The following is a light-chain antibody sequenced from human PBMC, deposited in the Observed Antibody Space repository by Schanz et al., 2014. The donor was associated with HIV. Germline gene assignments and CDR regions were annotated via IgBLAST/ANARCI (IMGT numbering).Light chain of an antibody. CDR1: QDIGNS. J-gene: IGKJ4*01. Sequence: DIQMTQSPSSLSASVGDRVTITCRASQDIGNSLAWYQQHPGKVPKLLIYAASTLHSGVPSRFTGSGSGTDFSLTISSLQPEDVATYYCQKYNSVPLPFGGGTKVEIK. V-gene: IGKV1-27*01. CDR3: QKYNSVPLP. CDR2: AAS.